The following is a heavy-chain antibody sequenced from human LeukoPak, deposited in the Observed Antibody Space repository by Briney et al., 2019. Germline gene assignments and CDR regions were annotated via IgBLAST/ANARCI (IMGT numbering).Heavy chain of an antibody. CDR2: IIPIFGTA. V-gene: IGHV1-69*13. CDR1: GGTFSSYA. J-gene: IGHJ6*02. D-gene: IGHD1-1*01. CDR3: AMSAPNWNYAMDV. Sequence: ASVKVSCKASGGTFSSYAISWVRQAPGQGLEWMGGIIPIFGTANYAQKFQGRVTITADESTSTAYMELSSLRSEDTAVYYCAMSAPNWNYAMDVWGQGTTVTVSS.